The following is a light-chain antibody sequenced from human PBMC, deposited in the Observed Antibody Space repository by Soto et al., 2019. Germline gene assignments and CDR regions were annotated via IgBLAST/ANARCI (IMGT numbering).Light chain of an antibody. CDR1: QSVSRSY. V-gene: IGKV3-20*01. CDR2: GAS. CDR3: QQYGSSPLLT. Sequence: EIVLTQSPGTLSLSPGERATLSCRVSQSVSRSYLAWYQQKPGQAPRLLIYGASSRATGIPDRFSGSGSGTDFTLTISRLEPEDFAVYYCQQYGSSPLLTFGGGTKVEIK. J-gene: IGKJ4*01.